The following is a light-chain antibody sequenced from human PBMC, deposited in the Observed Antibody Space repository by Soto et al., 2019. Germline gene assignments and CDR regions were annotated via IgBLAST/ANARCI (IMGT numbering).Light chain of an antibody. CDR1: QSISSW. Sequence: DIQMTQSPSTLSASLGDRVTITCRASQSISSWLAWYQQKPGKAPKLLIYDASNLESGVPSRFSSSGYGTEFSLTISSLQPDDFATYYCQQYNNYLTFGEGTKVEIK. CDR2: DAS. J-gene: IGKJ4*01. CDR3: QQYNNYLT. V-gene: IGKV1-5*01.